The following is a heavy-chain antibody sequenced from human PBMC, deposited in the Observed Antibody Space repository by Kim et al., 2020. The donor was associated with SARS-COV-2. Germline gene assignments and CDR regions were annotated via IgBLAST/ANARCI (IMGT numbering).Heavy chain of an antibody. CDR3: AREPARRRLSGWFAH. Sequence: GGSLRLSCAASGFTFSDYYMSWIRQAPGKGLEWVSYISSSSSYTKYADSVKGRFTISGDNAKNSLYLQMNSLRAEDTAVYYCAREPARRRLSGWFAHWGQGTLVTVSS. V-gene: IGHV3-11*06. D-gene: IGHD3-3*01. J-gene: IGHJ5*02. CDR1: GFTFSDYY. CDR2: ISSSSSYT.